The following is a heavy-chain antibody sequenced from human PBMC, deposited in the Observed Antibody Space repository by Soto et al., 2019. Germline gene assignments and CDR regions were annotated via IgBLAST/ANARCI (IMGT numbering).Heavy chain of an antibody. J-gene: IGHJ5*02. CDR1: GYSFTTYW. D-gene: IGHD5-18*01. CDR3: GRVRVDKAEGWFDP. CDR2: IDPSDSYA. Sequence: GESLKISCKASGYSFTTYWITRVRQMPGKGLEWMGRIDPSDSYANYSPSFQGHVTISADKSINTAYLQWSSLKASDTAIYYCGRVRVDKAEGWFDPWGQGTLVTVSS. V-gene: IGHV5-10-1*01.